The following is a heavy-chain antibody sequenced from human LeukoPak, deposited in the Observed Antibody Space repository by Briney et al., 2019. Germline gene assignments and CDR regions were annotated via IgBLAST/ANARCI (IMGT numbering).Heavy chain of an antibody. CDR2: IYYSGST. CDR1: GGSISSSSYY. J-gene: IGHJ4*02. D-gene: IGHD3-10*01. Sequence: SETLSLTCTVSGGSISSSSYYWGWIRQPPGKGLEWIGSIYYSGSTYYNPSLKSRVTISVDTSKNQFSLKLSSVTAADTAVYYCARDNPVNYYGSGSYFSPFDYWGQGTLVTVSS. CDR3: ARDNPVNYYGSGSYFSPFDY. V-gene: IGHV4-39*07.